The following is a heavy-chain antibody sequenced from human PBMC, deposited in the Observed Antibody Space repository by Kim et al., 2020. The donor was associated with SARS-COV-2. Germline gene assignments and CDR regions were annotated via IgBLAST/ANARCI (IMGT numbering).Heavy chain of an antibody. CDR1: GFSLSTSGVG. J-gene: IGHJ4*02. Sequence: SGPTLVKPTQTLTLTCTFSGFSLSTSGVGVGWIRQPPGKALEWLALIYWDDDKRYSPSLKSRFTITKDTSKNQVVLTMTNMDPVDTATYYCCARGTSSGWYGPFFDYWGQGTRVTFSS. CDR3: CARGTSSGWYGPFFDY. V-gene: IGHV2-5*02. D-gene: IGHD6-19*01. CDR2: IYWDDDK.